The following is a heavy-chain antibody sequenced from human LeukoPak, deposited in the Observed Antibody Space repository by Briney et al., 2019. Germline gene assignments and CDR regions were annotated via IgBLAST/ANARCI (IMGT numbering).Heavy chain of an antibody. CDR1: GDPIISNIYW. CDR3: ARLRYSYGFPAFDI. V-gene: IGHV4-39*01. D-gene: IGHD5-18*01. J-gene: IGHJ3*02. CDR2: TFYTERT. Sequence: SETLSLTCTVSGDPIISNIYWWDWVRLPPGKGLEWIGATFYTERTFYSPSLKSRVTISVDTSKNQFSLKLSSVTAADTAVYYCARLRYSYGFPAFDIWGQGTMVTVSS.